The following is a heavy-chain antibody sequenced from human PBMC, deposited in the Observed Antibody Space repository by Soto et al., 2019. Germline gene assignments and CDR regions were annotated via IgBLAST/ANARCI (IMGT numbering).Heavy chain of an antibody. J-gene: IGHJ4*02. Sequence: ASVKVSCKASGYTFTSYAMHWVRQAPGQRLEWMGWINAGNGNTKYSQKFQGRVTITRDTSASTAYMELSSLRSEDTAVYYCAREVRPGVRFLEWLPGFLYWGQGTLITVSS. CDR1: GYTFTSYA. CDR3: AREVRPGVRFLEWLPGFLY. D-gene: IGHD3-3*01. CDR2: INAGNGNT. V-gene: IGHV1-3*01.